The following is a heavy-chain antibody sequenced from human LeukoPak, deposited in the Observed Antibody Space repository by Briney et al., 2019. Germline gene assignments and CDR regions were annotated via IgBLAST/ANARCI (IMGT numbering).Heavy chain of an antibody. Sequence: PGGSLRLSCAASGFTFDHYGMSWLRQAPAKGLEWVAGINWNGGSVAYAGSVRGRFTISRDNAKDSLYLQMNRLRAEDTALYHCARDGRYSYGRFDYWGQGTLVTVSS. D-gene: IGHD5-18*01. J-gene: IGHJ4*02. V-gene: IGHV3-20*01. CDR2: INWNGGSV. CDR1: GFTFDHYG. CDR3: ARDGRYSYGRFDY.